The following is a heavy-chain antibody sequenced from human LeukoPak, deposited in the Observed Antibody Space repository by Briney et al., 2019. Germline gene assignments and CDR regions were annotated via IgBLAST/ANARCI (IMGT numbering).Heavy chain of an antibody. CDR3: ARKVTIFGVVPDY. Sequence: GGSLRLSCAASGFTFSSYGMHWVRQAPGKGLEWVALIRYDGSNKYYADSVKGRFTISRDNSKNTLYLQMNSLRAEDTAVYYCARKVTIFGVVPDYWGQGTLVTVSS. CDR1: GFTFSSYG. D-gene: IGHD3-3*01. J-gene: IGHJ4*02. CDR2: IRYDGSNK. V-gene: IGHV3-30*02.